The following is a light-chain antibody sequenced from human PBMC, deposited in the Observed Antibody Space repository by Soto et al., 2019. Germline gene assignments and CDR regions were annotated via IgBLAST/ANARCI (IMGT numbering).Light chain of an antibody. Sequence: EIVMTQSPATLSESPGKRATLSCRASHSVSSRLAWYQQKPGQAPRLLIHGASTRAPGLLARLSGSGSGTDFTLTISSLQSEDFAIYYCQHYTNWPLTFGGGTKVDIK. CDR3: QHYTNWPLT. J-gene: IGKJ4*01. V-gene: IGKV3-15*01. CDR2: GAS. CDR1: HSVSSR.